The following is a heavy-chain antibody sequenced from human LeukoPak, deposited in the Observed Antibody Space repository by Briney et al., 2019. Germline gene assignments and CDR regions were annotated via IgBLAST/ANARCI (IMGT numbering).Heavy chain of an antibody. D-gene: IGHD1-26*01. Sequence: GGSLRLSCAASGFTFDDYAMHWVRQAPGRGLVWVSRINSDGYSISYADSVKGRFTISRDNAKSTLFLQLNSLRAEDTAVYYCATSYRGKYRAFDTWGQGTLVTVSS. CDR1: GFTFDDYA. J-gene: IGHJ3*02. CDR3: ATSYRGKYRAFDT. V-gene: IGHV3-74*01. CDR2: INSDGYSI.